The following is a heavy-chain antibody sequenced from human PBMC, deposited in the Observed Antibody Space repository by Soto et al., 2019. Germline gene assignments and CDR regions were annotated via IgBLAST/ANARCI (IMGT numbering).Heavy chain of an antibody. CDR1: GGTFSSYA. CDR2: IIPIFGTA. CDR3: ARHVPAAGYYFGMDV. D-gene: IGHD2-2*01. V-gene: IGHV1-69*12. J-gene: IGHJ6*02. Sequence: QVQLVQSGAEVNKPGSSVKVSCKASGGTFSSYAISWVRQAPGQGLEWMGGIIPIFGTANHAQKFQGRVTITADESTSTAYMELSSLRSEDTAVYHCARHVPAAGYYFGMDVWGQGATVTVSS.